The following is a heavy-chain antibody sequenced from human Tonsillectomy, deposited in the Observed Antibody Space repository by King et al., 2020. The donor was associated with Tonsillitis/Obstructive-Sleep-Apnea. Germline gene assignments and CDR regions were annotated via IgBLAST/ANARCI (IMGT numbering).Heavy chain of an antibody. V-gene: IGHV3-30*04. CDR2: ISYDGRNE. CDR1: GFTFSKYA. D-gene: IGHD1-26*01. J-gene: IGHJ4*02. CDR3: AREGGTWDLVHRLDY. Sequence: VQLVESGGGVVQPGRSLRLSCADSGFTFSKYAMHWVRQAPGRGLEWVAVISYDGRNEEYGDSVKGRFTISRDNSKNTLYLQINSLTAEDTAVYYCAREGGTWDLVHRLDYWGQGTLVTVSS.